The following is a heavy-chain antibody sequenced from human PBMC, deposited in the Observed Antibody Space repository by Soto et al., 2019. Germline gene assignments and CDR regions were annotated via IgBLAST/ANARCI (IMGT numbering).Heavy chain of an antibody. CDR1: GFTFSSYT. D-gene: IGHD3-3*01. CDR2: ISSSSSYI. Sequence: GGSLRLSCAGSGFTFSSYTMNWVRQAPGKELEWVSSISSSSSYIYYADSVKGRFTISRDNAKNSLYLQMNSLRAEDTAVYYCAREGIDDFWSGYYTPYGMDVWGQGTTVTVSS. CDR3: AREGIDDFWSGYYTPYGMDV. V-gene: IGHV3-21*01. J-gene: IGHJ6*02.